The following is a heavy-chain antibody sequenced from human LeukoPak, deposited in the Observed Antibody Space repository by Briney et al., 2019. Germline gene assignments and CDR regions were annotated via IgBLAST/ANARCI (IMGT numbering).Heavy chain of an antibody. CDR3: GRDIRVRGVIGLSFDHYFDY. CDR1: GFTFSSYG. J-gene: IGHJ4*02. V-gene: IGHV3-33*01. Sequence: GGSLRLSCAASGFTFSSYGMHWVRQAPGKGLEWVAVIWYDGSNKYYADSVKGRFTISRDNSKNTLYLQMNSLRAEDTAVYYCGRDIRVRGVIGLSFDHYFDYWGQGTLVTVSS. D-gene: IGHD3-10*01. CDR2: IWYDGSNK.